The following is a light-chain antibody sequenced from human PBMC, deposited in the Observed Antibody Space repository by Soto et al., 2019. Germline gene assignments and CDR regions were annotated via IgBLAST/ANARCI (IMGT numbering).Light chain of an antibody. Sequence: QSALTQPASVSGSPGQSITISCTGTSSDVGGYNYVSWYQQHPGKAPKLMIYDVNNRPSGVPNRFSGSKSGNTASLTISGLQAEDEADYYCNSCTSSNTYVFGTGTKVTVL. CDR2: DVN. CDR3: NSCTSSNTYV. V-gene: IGLV2-14*03. CDR1: SSDVGGYNY. J-gene: IGLJ1*01.